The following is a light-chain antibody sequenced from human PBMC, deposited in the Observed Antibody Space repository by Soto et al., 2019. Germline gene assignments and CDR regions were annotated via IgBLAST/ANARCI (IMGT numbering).Light chain of an antibody. CDR3: NSYTSSGTLA. V-gene: IGLV2-14*01. Sequence: QSALTQPASVSGSPGQSISFSCAGSNSDVGSSVYVSWYRQHPGKAPQLIIYEVNKRPSGVSNRFSGTKSGNTASLTISGLQAEDEAHYYCNSYTSSGTLAFGGGTKLTVL. J-gene: IGLJ2*01. CDR1: NSDVGSSVY. CDR2: EVN.